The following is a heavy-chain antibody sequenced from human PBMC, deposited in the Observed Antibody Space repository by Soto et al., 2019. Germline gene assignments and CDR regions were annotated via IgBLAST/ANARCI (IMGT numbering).Heavy chain of an antibody. J-gene: IGHJ3*01. CDR1: GGAFSTSD. CDR2: IIPVFGAA. V-gene: IGHV1-69*01. D-gene: IGHD3-22*01. Sequence: QVHLVQSGAEVKMPGSSVRVSCASSGGAFSTSDIGWVRQAPGQGLEWMGGIIPVFGAANYAQKFKGRVTITADESTRTAYLELSSLKPEDTATYYCARDPRRGWTHDAFDVWGPGTSIIVSS. CDR3: ARDPRRGWTHDAFDV.